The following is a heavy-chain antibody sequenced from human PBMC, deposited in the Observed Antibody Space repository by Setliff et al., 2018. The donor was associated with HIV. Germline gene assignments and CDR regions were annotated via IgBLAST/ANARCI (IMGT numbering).Heavy chain of an antibody. CDR2: IYSSGTT. D-gene: IGHD3-16*01. V-gene: IGHV4-31*03. CDR1: GGSISRGGYY. J-gene: IGHJ6*04. Sequence: KPSETLSLTCRVSGGSISRGGYYWTWVRHHPGKALEWIGCIYSSGTTYYNPSLKGRILMSVDVSRNEFSLTLRSVIAADTAIYYCVRETLYSYVDVWGKGTTVTVSS. CDR3: VRETLYSYVDV.